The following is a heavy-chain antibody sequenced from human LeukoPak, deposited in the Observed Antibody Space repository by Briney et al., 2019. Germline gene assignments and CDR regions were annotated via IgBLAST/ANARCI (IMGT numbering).Heavy chain of an antibody. Sequence: GRSLRLSCAASGFTFSSHAMHGVRQAPGKGLEWVAVISYDGSNKYYADSVKGRFTISRDNSKNTLYLQMNSLRAEDTAVYYCARETAGGDFDYWGQGTLVTVSS. D-gene: IGHD2-21*01. CDR3: ARETAGGDFDY. CDR1: GFTFSSHA. CDR2: ISYDGSNK. V-gene: IGHV3-30-3*01. J-gene: IGHJ4*02.